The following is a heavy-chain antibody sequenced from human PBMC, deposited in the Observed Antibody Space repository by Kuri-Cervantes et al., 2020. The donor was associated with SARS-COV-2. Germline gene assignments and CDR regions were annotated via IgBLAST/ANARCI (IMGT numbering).Heavy chain of an antibody. CDR1: GYFFTYYY. Sequence: ASVKVSCKVSGYFFTYYYVHWARQAPGQGLEWMGWINPNSGGTNYAQKFQGRVTMTRDTSISTAYMELSRLRSDDTAVYYCARGSITIFGVVTSFDYWGQGTLVTVSS. D-gene: IGHD3-3*01. CDR2: INPNSGGT. V-gene: IGHV1-2*02. J-gene: IGHJ4*02. CDR3: ARGSITIFGVVTSFDY.